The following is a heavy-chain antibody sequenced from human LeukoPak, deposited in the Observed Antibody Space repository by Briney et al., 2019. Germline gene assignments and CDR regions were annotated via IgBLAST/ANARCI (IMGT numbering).Heavy chain of an antibody. Sequence: ASVTVSCKASGYTFTSYDINWVRQATGQGLEWMGWMNPNSGNTGYAQKFQGRVTMTRNTSISTAYMELSSLRSEDTAVYYCARGGIAARRYYYYYMDVWGKGTTVTVSS. J-gene: IGHJ6*03. V-gene: IGHV1-8*01. CDR2: MNPNSGNT. CDR1: GYTFTSYD. D-gene: IGHD6-6*01. CDR3: ARGGIAARRYYYYYMDV.